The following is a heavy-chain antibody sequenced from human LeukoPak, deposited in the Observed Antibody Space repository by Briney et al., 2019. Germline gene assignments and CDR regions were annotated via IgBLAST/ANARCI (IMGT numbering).Heavy chain of an antibody. CDR2: ISSSSSDT. CDR1: GFTFSDYY. CDR3: ARVKGSYSVDY. J-gene: IGHJ4*02. V-gene: IGHV3-11*06. Sequence: GGSLRLSCAASGFTFSDYYMSWLRQAPGKGLEWVSYISSSSSDTHYADSVKGRFTISRDNAKNSLYLQMNSLRVEDTAVYYSARVKGSYSVDYWGQGTLVTVSS. D-gene: IGHD3-10*01.